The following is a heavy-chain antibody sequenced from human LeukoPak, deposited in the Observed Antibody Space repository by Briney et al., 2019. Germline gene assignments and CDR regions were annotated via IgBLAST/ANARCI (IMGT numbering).Heavy chain of an antibody. CDR3: ARDIGLRKAAPPGWFDP. V-gene: IGHV3-7*01. J-gene: IGHJ5*02. CDR1: GFTFSSYW. Sequence: GGSLRLSCAASGFTFSSYWMSWVRQAPGKWLEWVASIKQDGSEKYCVDSVKGRFTISRDNANNSLYLQMNSLRADDTAVYYCARDIGLRKAAPPGWFDPWGQGALVTVSS. D-gene: IGHD6-6*01. CDR2: IKQDGSEK.